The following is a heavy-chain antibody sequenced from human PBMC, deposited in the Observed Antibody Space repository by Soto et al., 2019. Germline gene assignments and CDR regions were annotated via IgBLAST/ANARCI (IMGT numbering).Heavy chain of an antibody. J-gene: IGHJ6*02. CDR2: IRSKANNYAT. V-gene: IGHV3-73*01. CDR3: TVSGAHYYYTLDA. D-gene: IGHD3-10*01. Sequence: GGSLRLSCAASGFIFSASAVHWVRQASGNGLEWIGRIRSKANNYATGYAASVNGRFTISRDDSKNTAYLQVNSLKTEDTAVYYCTVSGAHYYYTLDAWGQGTSVTVSS. CDR1: GFIFSASA.